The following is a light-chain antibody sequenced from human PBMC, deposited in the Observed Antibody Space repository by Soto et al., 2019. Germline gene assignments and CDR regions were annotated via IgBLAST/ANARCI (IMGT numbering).Light chain of an antibody. CDR1: QSISSW. Sequence: DIQMTQSPSTLSASVGDRVTITCRASQSISSWLAWYQQKPGKAPKLLIYKASNLESGVPSRFSGSGSGTEFTLTISSLQPDYFATYYCQQYKSYCTFGPGTKVDMK. J-gene: IGKJ3*01. CDR2: KAS. CDR3: QQYKSYCT. V-gene: IGKV1-5*03.